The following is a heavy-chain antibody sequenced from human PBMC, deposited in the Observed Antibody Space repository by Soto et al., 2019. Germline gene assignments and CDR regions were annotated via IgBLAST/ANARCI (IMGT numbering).Heavy chain of an antibody. CDR1: GFTLSNFA. J-gene: IGHJ4*01. CDR2: VSGAGIST. CDR3: AKGRLRGHDNENFDN. V-gene: IGHV3-23*04. D-gene: IGHD4-17*01. Sequence: EVQLEESGGDLVKPGGSLRLSCSASGFTLSNFAMSWVRQAPGKGREWVSVVSGAGISTKYAASVKGRLTVSIDNSKNTISLQMDSLRAEDTGIYYCAKGRLRGHDNENFDNWGQGTLVTVYS.